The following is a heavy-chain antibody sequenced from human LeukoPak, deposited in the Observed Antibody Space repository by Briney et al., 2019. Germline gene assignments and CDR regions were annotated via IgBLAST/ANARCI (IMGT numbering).Heavy chain of an antibody. CDR2: IYHSGST. CDR3: AQLAYDSSGYS. V-gene: IGHV4-38-2*01. J-gene: IGHJ4*02. D-gene: IGHD3-22*01. Sequence: SETLSLTCAVSGYSISSGYYWGWIRQPPGKGLEWIGSIYHSGSTYYNPSLKSRVTISVDTSKNQSSLKLSSVTAADTAVYYCAQLAYDSSGYSWGQGTLVTVSS. CDR1: GYSISSGYY.